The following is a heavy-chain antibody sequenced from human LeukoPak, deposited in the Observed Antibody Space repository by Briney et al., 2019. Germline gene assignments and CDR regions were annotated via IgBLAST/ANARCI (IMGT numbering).Heavy chain of an antibody. CDR2: ISSSSTI. D-gene: IGHD6-19*01. V-gene: IGHV3-48*04. Sequence: QPGGSLRLSCAASGFTFSSYSMNWVRQAPGKGLEWVSYISSSSTIYYADSVKGRFTTSRDNAKNSLYLQMNSLRAEDTAVYYCARDPRRSGMTGAFDYWGQGTLVTVSS. CDR3: ARDPRRSGMTGAFDY. CDR1: GFTFSSYS. J-gene: IGHJ4*02.